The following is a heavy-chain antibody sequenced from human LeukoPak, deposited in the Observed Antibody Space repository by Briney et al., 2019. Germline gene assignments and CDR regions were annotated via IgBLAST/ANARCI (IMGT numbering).Heavy chain of an antibody. V-gene: IGHV3-23*01. CDR2: ISGTGGST. Sequence: PGGSLRLSCAVSGFTFTNYALSWVRQAPGKGLEWVSTISGTGGSTYYADSVKGRFTISRDNSKNTLYLQMNSLRAEDTAVYYCARVDMIVNWFDPWGQGTLVTVSS. CDR3: ARVDMIVNWFDP. J-gene: IGHJ5*02. D-gene: IGHD3-22*01. CDR1: GFTFTNYA.